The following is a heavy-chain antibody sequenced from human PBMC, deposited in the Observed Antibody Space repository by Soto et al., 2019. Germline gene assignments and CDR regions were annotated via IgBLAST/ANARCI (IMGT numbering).Heavy chain of an antibody. CDR2: IIPIFGTA. D-gene: IGHD3-22*01. CDR3: ASGITMIVVVAQSDAFDI. Sequence: QVQLVQSGAEVKKPGSSVKVSCKASGGTFSSYAISWVRQAPGQGLEWMGGIIPIFGTANYAQKFQGRVTITADESTSTAYMELSSLRSEDTAVYYCASGITMIVVVAQSDAFDIWGQGTMVTVSS. CDR1: GGTFSSYA. J-gene: IGHJ3*02. V-gene: IGHV1-69*12.